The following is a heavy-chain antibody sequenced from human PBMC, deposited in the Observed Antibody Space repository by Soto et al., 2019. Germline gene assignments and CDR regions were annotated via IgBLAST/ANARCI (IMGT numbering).Heavy chain of an antibody. CDR3: ARGRDGDY. D-gene: IGHD6-6*01. CDR1: GYTFTSYG. J-gene: IGHJ4*02. CDR2: ISAHNGNT. Sequence: QVHLVQSGAEVKKPGASVKVSCKASGYTFTSYGITWVRQAPGQGLEWMGWISAHNGNTDYAQKLQGRVIVTRDTSTSTPYMELRGLISDDTAVYYGARGRDGDYWGQGPRVTVSS. V-gene: IGHV1-18*01.